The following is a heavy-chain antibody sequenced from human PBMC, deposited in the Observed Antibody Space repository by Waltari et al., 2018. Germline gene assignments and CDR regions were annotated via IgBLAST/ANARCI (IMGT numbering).Heavy chain of an antibody. CDR2: ISWNSGSI. CDR3: AKDTPYCSGGSCPVGPFDL. J-gene: IGHJ2*01. Sequence: EVQLVESGGGLVQPGRSLRLSCAASGFTFDDYAMHWVRQAPGKGLEWVSGISWNSGSIGYADSVKGRFTISSDNAKNSLYLQMNSLRAEYTALYYWAKDTPYCSGGSCPVGPFDLWGRGTLVTVSS. V-gene: IGHV3-9*01. D-gene: IGHD2-15*01. CDR1: GFTFDDYA.